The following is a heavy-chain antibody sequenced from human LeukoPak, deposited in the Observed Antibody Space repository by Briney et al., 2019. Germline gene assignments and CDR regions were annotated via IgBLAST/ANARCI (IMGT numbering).Heavy chain of an antibody. D-gene: IGHD3-10*02. J-gene: IGHJ2*01. CDR3: AREGVRMADTGEPRGYFDL. Sequence: GGSLRLSCAASGFAFSSYAMSWVRQAPGMGLEWVSYISSSGSTIYYADSVKGRFTISRDNAKNSLYLQMNSLRAEDTAVYYCAREGVRMADTGEPRGYFDLWGRGTLVTVSS. CDR1: GFAFSSYA. V-gene: IGHV3-48*03. CDR2: ISSSGSTI.